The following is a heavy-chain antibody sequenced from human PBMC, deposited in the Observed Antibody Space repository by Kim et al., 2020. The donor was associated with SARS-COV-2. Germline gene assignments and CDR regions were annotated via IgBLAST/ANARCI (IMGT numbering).Heavy chain of an antibody. CDR3: ARDCSSTSCYEVFRYFDY. J-gene: IGHJ4*02. D-gene: IGHD2-2*01. V-gene: IGHV3-11*06. Sequence: KGRFTMSRDNAKNSLYLQMNSLRAEDTAVYYCARDCSSTSCYEVFRYFDYWGQGTLVTVSS.